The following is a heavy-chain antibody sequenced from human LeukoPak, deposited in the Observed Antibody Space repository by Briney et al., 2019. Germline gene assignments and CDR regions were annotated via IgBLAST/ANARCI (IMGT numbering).Heavy chain of an antibody. CDR1: GFDFSSYG. V-gene: IGHV3-23*01. Sequence: GGSLRLSCVASGFDFSSYGLSWVRQSPGKGLEWVSTFSGTSGLTYYADSVKGRFTISRDNSKNTLYLQMNSLRAEDTAVYYCAKERRDVIDYWGQGTLVTVSS. CDR2: FSGTSGLT. CDR3: AKERRDVIDY. J-gene: IGHJ4*02.